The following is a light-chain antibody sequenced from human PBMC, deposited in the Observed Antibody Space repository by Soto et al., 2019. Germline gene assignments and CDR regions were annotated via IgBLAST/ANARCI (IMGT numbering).Light chain of an antibody. J-gene: IGLJ3*02. V-gene: IGLV1-47*01. CDR3: AAWDYTLDAQV. Sequence: QSVLTQSPSASGTPGQRVTISCSGSRSNIGRNFAYWYQHVPGTAPRLLIQRNNERPSGVPDRFSGSKSGTSVSLAISGLRSDDEATYYCAAWDYTLDAQVFGGGTKLTVL. CDR2: RNN. CDR1: RSNIGRNF.